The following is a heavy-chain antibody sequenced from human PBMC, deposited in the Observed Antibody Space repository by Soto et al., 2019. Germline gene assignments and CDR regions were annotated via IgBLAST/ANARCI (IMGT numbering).Heavy chain of an antibody. Sequence: PGESLKISCMGSGYSFTSYWIAWVRQMPGKGLEWMGIIYPGDSDTRYSPSFQGQVSISADKSISTAYLQWSSLKASDTAIYYCARQYCITTRCYIGMDVWGQGTTVTVSS. CDR3: ARQYCITTRCYIGMDV. CDR1: GYSFTSYW. CDR2: IYPGDSDT. D-gene: IGHD2-2*02. V-gene: IGHV5-51*01. J-gene: IGHJ6*02.